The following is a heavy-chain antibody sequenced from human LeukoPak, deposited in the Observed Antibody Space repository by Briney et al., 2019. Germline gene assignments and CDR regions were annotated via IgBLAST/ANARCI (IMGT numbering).Heavy chain of an antibody. CDR1: GYTFTGYY. CDR2: INPNSGGT. Sequence: GASVKVSCKASGYTFTGYYMHWVRQAPGQGLEWMGWINPNSGGTNYAQKFQGRVTMTRDTSISTAYMELSRLRSDDTAVYYCARGVWGVVIMYYYYYTDVWGKGTTVTVSS. J-gene: IGHJ6*03. CDR3: ARGVWGVVIMYYYYYTDV. D-gene: IGHD3-3*01. V-gene: IGHV1-2*02.